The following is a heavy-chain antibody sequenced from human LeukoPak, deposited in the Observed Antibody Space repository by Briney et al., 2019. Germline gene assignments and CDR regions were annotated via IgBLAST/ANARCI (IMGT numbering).Heavy chain of an antibody. J-gene: IGHJ4*02. CDR2: IIPIFGTA. V-gene: IGHV1-69*06. Sequence: SVKVSCKASGGTFSSYAISWVRQAPGQGLEWMGGIIPIFGTANYAQKFQGRVTITADKSTSTAYMELSSLGSEDTAVYYCARLGSLLTPFDYWGQGTLVTVSS. CDR3: ARLGSLLTPFDY. D-gene: IGHD3-16*01. CDR1: GGTFSSYA.